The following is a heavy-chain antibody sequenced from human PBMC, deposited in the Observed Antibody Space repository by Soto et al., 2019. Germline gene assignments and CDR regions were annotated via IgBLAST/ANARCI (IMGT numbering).Heavy chain of an antibody. J-gene: IGHJ3*02. V-gene: IGHV3-23*01. D-gene: IGHD3-22*01. CDR2: ISGSGDGT. Sequence: PGGSLRLSCVASGFTFSTYAMSWVRQAPGKGLEWVSAISGSGDGTYYADSVKGRFTISRDNSIKTLYLQMNSLRAEDTAVYYCARDGVADYYDSSGYYQHPAAFDIWGQGTMVTVSS. CDR1: GFTFSTYA. CDR3: ARDGVADYYDSSGYYQHPAAFDI.